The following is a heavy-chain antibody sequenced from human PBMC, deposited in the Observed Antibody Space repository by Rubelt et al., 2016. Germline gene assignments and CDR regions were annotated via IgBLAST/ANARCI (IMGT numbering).Heavy chain of an antibody. CDR2: SGSGGST. D-gene: IGHD4-17*01. V-gene: IGHV3-11*01. CDR3: AKPLSTVTPYYFDS. Sequence: SGSGGSTYYADSVKGRFTISRDNAKNSLYLQMSSLRAEDTAVYYCAKPLSTVTPYYFDSWGQGTLVTVSS. J-gene: IGHJ4*02.